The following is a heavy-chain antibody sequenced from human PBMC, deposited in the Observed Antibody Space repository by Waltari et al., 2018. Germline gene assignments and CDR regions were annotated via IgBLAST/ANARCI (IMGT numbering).Heavy chain of an antibody. D-gene: IGHD6-19*01. Sequence: QVQLQESGPGLVKPSETLSLTCTVSGGSISSYYWSWIRQPPGKGLEWIGYIYYSGSTNYNPSLKSRVTISVDTSKNQFSLKLSSVTAADTAVYYCAGIAVAGRVAFDFWGQGTVVTVSS. CDR1: GGSISSYY. J-gene: IGHJ3*01. CDR2: IYYSGST. CDR3: AGIAVAGRVAFDF. V-gene: IGHV4-59*01.